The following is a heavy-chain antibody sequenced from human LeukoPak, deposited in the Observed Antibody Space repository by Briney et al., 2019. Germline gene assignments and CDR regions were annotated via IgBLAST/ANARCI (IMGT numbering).Heavy chain of an antibody. J-gene: IGHJ3*02. D-gene: IGHD3-16*02. Sequence: GGSLRLSCAASGFTFSSYAMSWVRQAPGKGLEWVSAISGSGGSTYYADSVKGRFTISRDNSKSTLYLQMNSLRAEDTAVYYCAKDPDIYDYVWGSYRYTGGDAFDIWGQGTMVTVSS. V-gene: IGHV3-23*01. CDR3: AKDPDIYDYVWGSYRYTGGDAFDI. CDR2: ISGSGGST. CDR1: GFTFSSYA.